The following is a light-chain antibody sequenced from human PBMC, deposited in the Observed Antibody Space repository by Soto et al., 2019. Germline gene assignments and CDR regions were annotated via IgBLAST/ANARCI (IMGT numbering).Light chain of an antibody. Sequence: DVVMTQSPLSLPVTLGQPASISCRSSQSLVDSDGNTYLNWFQQRPGQSPRRLIYTISTRDSGVPDRFSGSGSGTDFTLTISRVEAEDVGVYYCMQGTRWPWTFGQGTKVEIK. CDR3: MQGTRWPWT. CDR2: TIS. CDR1: QSLVDSDGNTY. J-gene: IGKJ1*01. V-gene: IGKV2-30*01.